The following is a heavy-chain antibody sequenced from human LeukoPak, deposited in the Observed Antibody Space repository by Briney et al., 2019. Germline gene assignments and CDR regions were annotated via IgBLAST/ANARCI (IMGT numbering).Heavy chain of an antibody. CDR2: IIPILGIA. J-gene: IGHJ6*02. V-gene: IGHV1-69*02. CDR3: ARAVGAGYYYGMDV. D-gene: IGHD1-26*01. Sequence: GASVKVSCMASGGTFSSYSISWVGQAPGAGLEGLGRIIPILGIAKYAQQFQGRVTITADKSPSTAYMQLSSLSSEYTAVYYCARAVGAGYYYGMDVWGQGTTVTVSS. CDR1: GGTFSSYS.